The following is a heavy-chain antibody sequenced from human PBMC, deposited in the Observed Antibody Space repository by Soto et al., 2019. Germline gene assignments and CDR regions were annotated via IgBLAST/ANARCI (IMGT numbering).Heavy chain of an antibody. J-gene: IGHJ3*02. D-gene: IGHD6-19*01. CDR1: GGSISSYY. CDR2: IYYSGST. Sequence: QVQLQESGPGLVKPSETLSLTCTVSGGSISSYYWSWIRQPPGKGLEWIWYIYYSGSTNYNPSLKSRVTISVDTSKNQFSLKLSSVTAADTAVYYCARMGSGWGGGAFDIWGQGTMVTVSS. CDR3: ARMGSGWGGGAFDI. V-gene: IGHV4-59*01.